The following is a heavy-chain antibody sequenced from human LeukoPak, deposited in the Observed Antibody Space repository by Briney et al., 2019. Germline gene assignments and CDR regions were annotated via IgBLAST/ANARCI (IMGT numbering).Heavy chain of an antibody. J-gene: IGHJ2*01. CDR3: ARAPLGYCSSTSCYRGAGHWYFDL. CDR2: IYTSGST. D-gene: IGHD2-2*02. Sequence: SETLSLTCTVSGGSISSGNYYWSWIRQPAGKGLEWIGRIYTSGSTNCSPSLKSRVTISVDTSKNQFSLKLSSVTAADTAVYYCARAPLGYCSSTSCYRGAGHWYFDLWGRGTLVTVSS. CDR1: GGSISSGNYY. V-gene: IGHV4-61*02.